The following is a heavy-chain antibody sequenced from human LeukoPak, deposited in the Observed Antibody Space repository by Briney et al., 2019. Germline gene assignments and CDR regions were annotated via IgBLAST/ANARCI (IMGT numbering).Heavy chain of an antibody. CDR1: GGSIISYY. CDR3: ARLESASFDP. V-gene: IGHV4-59*08. D-gene: IGHD5-24*01. Sequence: PSETLSLTCTVSGGSIISYYWSWIRQPPGKGLEYIGYIYSSGSTNYNPSLKSRVTISVDTSKNHFSLKLGSVTAADTAVYYCARLESASFDPWGQGTLVTVTS. J-gene: IGHJ5*02. CDR2: IYSSGST.